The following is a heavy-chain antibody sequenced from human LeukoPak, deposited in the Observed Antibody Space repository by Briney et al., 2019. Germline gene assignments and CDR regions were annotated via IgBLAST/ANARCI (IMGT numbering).Heavy chain of an antibody. CDR3: ARDLPGGGAFDI. V-gene: IGHV3-33*01. CDR2: IWYDGSNK. CDR1: GFTFSSYG. Sequence: GGSLRLSCAASGFTFSSYGMHWVRQAPGKGLEWVAVIWYDGSNKYYADSVKGRFTISRDNSKNTLYLQMNSLRAEVTAVYYCARDLPGGGAFDIWGQGTMVTVSS. D-gene: IGHD1-14*01. J-gene: IGHJ3*02.